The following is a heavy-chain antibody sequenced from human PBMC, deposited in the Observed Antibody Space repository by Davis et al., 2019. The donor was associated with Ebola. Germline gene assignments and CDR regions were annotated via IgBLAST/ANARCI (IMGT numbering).Heavy chain of an antibody. D-gene: IGHD3-10*01. CDR1: GGSISSGDYY. CDR2: IYSSGST. Sequence: MPSETLSLTCTVSGGSISSGDYYWSWIRQPPGKGLEWIGYIYSSGSTSYNPSLKSRVTISVDTSKNQFSLKLSSVTAADTAVYYCAREGVRGDDAFDIWGQGTMVTVSS. J-gene: IGHJ3*02. CDR3: AREGVRGDDAFDI. V-gene: IGHV4-30-4*01.